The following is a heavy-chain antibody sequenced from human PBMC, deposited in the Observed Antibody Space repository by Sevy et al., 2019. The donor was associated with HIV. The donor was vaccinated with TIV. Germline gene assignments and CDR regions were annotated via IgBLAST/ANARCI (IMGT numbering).Heavy chain of an antibody. CDR2: IYGGGGT. D-gene: IGHD3-10*01. Sequence: GGSLRLSCAASGFTVSNNYMSWVRQAPGKGLGWVSVIYGGGGTYYADSVKGRFTISRDNSRNTLYLQMNSLRAEDTAVYYCAREGDYYGMDVWGQGTTVTVSS. V-gene: IGHV3-53*01. CDR1: GFTVSNNY. CDR3: AREGDYYGMDV. J-gene: IGHJ6*02.